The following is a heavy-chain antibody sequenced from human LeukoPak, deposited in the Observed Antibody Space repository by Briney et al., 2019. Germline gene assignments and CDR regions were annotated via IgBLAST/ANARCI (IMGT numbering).Heavy chain of an antibody. V-gene: IGHV4-39*01. D-gene: IGHD4-17*01. J-gene: IGHJ4*02. CDR3: ARGVYGAYFDY. Sequence: SETLSLTCTVSGGSIRSSYYYWGWIRQPPGKGLEWIGSIYDSGSTYYNPSLKSRVTISVDTSKNQFSLKLNSVTAADTAVYYCARGVYGAYFDYWGQGTLVTVSS. CDR2: IYDSGST. CDR1: GGSIRSSYYY.